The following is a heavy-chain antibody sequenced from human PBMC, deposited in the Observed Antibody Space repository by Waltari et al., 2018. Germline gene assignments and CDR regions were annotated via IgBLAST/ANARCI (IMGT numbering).Heavy chain of an antibody. D-gene: IGHD3-22*01. J-gene: IGHJ5*02. Sequence: QVQLVQSGAEVKKPGASVKVSCKASGYTFTGYYMHWVRQAPGQGLEWMGWINPNSGGTNHAQKVQGRVTMTRDTSISTAYMELSRLRSDDTAVYYWARGPLPDSSGYYPWGQGTLVTVSS. CDR2: INPNSGGT. CDR1: GYTFTGYY. V-gene: IGHV1-2*02. CDR3: ARGPLPDSSGYYP.